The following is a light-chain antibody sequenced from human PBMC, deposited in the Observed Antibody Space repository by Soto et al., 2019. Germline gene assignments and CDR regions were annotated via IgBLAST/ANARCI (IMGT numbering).Light chain of an antibody. Sequence: DVVMTQSPLSLPVTLGQSASISCRPSQSLVHSDGNTYLFWLQQRPGQSPRRLIYQVSNRDTGVPDRFSCIGTSIDYTLKIRRVEAEDVGIDYCIQGTYWPYTFGQGTKLEIK. CDR1: QSLVHSDGNTY. CDR3: IQGTYWPYT. V-gene: IGKV2-30*02. CDR2: QVS. J-gene: IGKJ2*01.